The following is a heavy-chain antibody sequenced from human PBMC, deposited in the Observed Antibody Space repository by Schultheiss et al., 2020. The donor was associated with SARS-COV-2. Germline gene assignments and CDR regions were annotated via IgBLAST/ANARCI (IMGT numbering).Heavy chain of an antibody. CDR2: ISSSSSYI. Sequence: GESLKISCAASGFTFSSYGMHWVRQAPGKGLEWVSSISSSSSYIYYADSVKGRFTISRDNAKNSLYLQMNSLSAEDTAVYYCARRTYYNISDYWGQGTLVTVSS. J-gene: IGHJ4*02. CDR3: ARRTYYNISDY. V-gene: IGHV3-21*01. D-gene: IGHD3-9*01. CDR1: GFTFSSYG.